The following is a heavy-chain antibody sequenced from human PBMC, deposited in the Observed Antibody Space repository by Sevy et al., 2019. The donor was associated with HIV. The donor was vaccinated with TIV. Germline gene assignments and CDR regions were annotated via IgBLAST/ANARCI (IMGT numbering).Heavy chain of an antibody. D-gene: IGHD2-8*01. CDR3: TGNGGAFDNGFDP. CDR2: ISSSGSSI. Sequence: GGSLRLSCTASGFTFSSYDMNWVRQAPGKGLEWVSKISSSGSSIYYADSVKGRFTISRDNAKNSLNLQMNSLRAEDTAGYYFTGNGGAFDNGFDPWGQGTLVTVSS. J-gene: IGHJ5*02. CDR1: GFTFSSYD. V-gene: IGHV3-48*03.